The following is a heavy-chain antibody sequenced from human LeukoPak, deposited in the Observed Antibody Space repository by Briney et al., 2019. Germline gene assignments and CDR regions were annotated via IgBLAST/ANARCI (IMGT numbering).Heavy chain of an antibody. V-gene: IGHV4-59*08. J-gene: IGHJ3*02. CDR3: ARTRGGWRLDAFDI. Sequence: SETLSLTCTVSGGSISSYYWSWIRQPPGKGLEWIGYIYYSGSTNYNPSLKSRVTISVDTSKNQFSLKLSSVTAADTAVYYCARTRGGWRLDAFDIWGQGTMVTVSS. D-gene: IGHD6-19*01. CDR1: GGSISSYY. CDR2: IYYSGST.